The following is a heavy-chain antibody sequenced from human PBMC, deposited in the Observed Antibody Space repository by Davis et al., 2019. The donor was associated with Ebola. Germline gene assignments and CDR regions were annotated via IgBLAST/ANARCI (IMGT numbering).Heavy chain of an antibody. CDR2: INPHDGST. J-gene: IGHJ4*02. V-gene: IGHV1-46*01. CDR1: GYSFTTYY. Sequence: ASVKVSCKASGYSFTTYYMHWVRQAPGQGLEWMGIINPHDGSTTYSQKFQGRVSMTRDTSTSTAYMELSSLRSDDTAVFYCARGAAYGDYDYWGQGALVTVSS. D-gene: IGHD4-17*01. CDR3: ARGAAYGDYDY.